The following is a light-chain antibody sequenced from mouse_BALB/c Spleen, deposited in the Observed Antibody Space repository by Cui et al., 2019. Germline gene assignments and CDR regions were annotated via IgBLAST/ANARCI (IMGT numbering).Light chain of an antibody. Sequence: QIVLTQSPAIMSASQGEKVTMTCSASSSISYMHWYQHKPGPAPKGCIYTTPKRAAGVPARFSGSGFWSSYSLTNSSMEAEGAATYYCHQRSSYEAFGSGTKLEIK. CDR1: SSISY. J-gene: IGKJ4*01. CDR3: HQRSSYEA. CDR2: TTP. V-gene: IGKV4-70*01.